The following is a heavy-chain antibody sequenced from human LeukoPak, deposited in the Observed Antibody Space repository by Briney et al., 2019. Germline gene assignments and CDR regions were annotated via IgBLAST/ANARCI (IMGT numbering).Heavy chain of an antibody. D-gene: IGHD3-22*01. Sequence: GASVKVSCKASVYTFTSYGISWVRQATGQGLEWMGWISAYNGNTNYAQKLQGRVTMTTDTSTSTAYMELRSLRSDDTAVHYCARDAYYDSSGSYYYGMDVWGQGTTVTVSS. CDR1: VYTFTSYG. V-gene: IGHV1-18*01. J-gene: IGHJ6*02. CDR2: ISAYNGNT. CDR3: ARDAYYDSSGSYYYGMDV.